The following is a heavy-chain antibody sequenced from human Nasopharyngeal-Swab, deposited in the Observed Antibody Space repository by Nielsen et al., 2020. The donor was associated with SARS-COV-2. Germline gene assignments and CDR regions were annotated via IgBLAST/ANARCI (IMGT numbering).Heavy chain of an antibody. D-gene: IGHD2-15*01. CDR3: AKGATWGYYYYYMDV. Sequence: SLKIPCAASGFTFHDYALHWVRQAPGKGLEWGSGISWNCGSIGYADSVKGRFTIPRDNAKNSLYLQMNSLRAEDTALYYCAKGATWGYYYYYMDVWGKGTTVTVSS. CDR2: ISWNCGSI. CDR1: GFTFHDYA. V-gene: IGHV3-9*01. J-gene: IGHJ6*03.